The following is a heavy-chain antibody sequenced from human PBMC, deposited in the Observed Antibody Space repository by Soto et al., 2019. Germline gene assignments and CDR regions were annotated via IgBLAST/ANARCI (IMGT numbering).Heavy chain of an antibody. CDR1: GGSVTNSSYY. D-gene: IGHD4-17*01. Sequence: SLTCTVSGGSVTNSSYYWGWIRQSPGKGLEWIGSVYYRGRSYSKSSVKSRVTISVDTSKNRFSLSLNSVTASDTAVYFCVSKRTTVPTQAYFDYWGPGALVTVSS. CDR2: VYYRGRS. V-gene: IGHV4-39*01. CDR3: VSKRTTVPTQAYFDY. J-gene: IGHJ4*02.